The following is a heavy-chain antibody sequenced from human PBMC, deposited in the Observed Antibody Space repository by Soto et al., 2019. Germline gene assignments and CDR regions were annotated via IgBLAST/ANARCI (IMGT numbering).Heavy chain of an antibody. J-gene: IGHJ4*02. CDR3: ARSIVVVTALDY. CDR2: INAGNGNT. CDR1: GYTFTSYA. D-gene: IGHD2-21*02. V-gene: IGHV1-3*05. Sequence: QVQLVQSGAEEKKPGASVKVSCKASGYTFTSYAMHWVRQAPGQRLEWMGWINAGNGNTKYSQKFQGRVTITRDTPASTANMELSSLRSEDTAVYYCARSIVVVTALDYWCQGTLGTVSS.